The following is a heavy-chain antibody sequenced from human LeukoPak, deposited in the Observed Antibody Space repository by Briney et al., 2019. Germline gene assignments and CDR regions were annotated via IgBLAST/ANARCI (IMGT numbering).Heavy chain of an antibody. Sequence: PSETLSLTCAVYGGSYSGYYWSWMRQPPGKGRERIGEINHSGSTNYNPSLKSRVTISVDTSKNQFSLKLSSVTAADTAVYYCARGSGSYSRARPFDYWGQGTLVTVSS. CDR3: ARGSGSYSRARPFDY. CDR1: GGSYSGYY. V-gene: IGHV4-34*01. CDR2: INHSGST. J-gene: IGHJ4*02. D-gene: IGHD1-26*01.